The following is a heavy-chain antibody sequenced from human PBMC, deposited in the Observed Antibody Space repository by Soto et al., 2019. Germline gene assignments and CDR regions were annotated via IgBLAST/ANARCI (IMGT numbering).Heavy chain of an antibody. Sequence: ASVKVSCKASGYTFTSYGISWVRQAPGQGLEWMGWISAYNGNTNYAQKPQGRVTTTTDTSTSTAYMEPRSLRSDETAVYYCASSVVYLVRGVIINHFYYYCMDVWGQGTTVTVSS. D-gene: IGHD3-10*01. V-gene: IGHV1-18*01. CDR1: GYTFTSYG. CDR2: ISAYNGNT. CDR3: ASSVVYLVRGVIINHFYYYCMDV. J-gene: IGHJ6*02.